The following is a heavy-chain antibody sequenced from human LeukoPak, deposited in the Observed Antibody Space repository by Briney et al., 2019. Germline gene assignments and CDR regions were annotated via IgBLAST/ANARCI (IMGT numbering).Heavy chain of an antibody. J-gene: IGHJ4*02. CDR3: ARHRRNYYGTGGSPFDF. CDR1: GDSISSYY. CDR2: ISDSGSD. Sequence: SETLSLTCTVSGDSISSYYWSWIRQPPGKRPEWMAYISDSGSDIYNPSLKSRVAISVDTSKNQFSLKVTSVTAADTAVYFCARHRRNYYGTGGSPFDFWGQGILVTVSS. V-gene: IGHV4-59*08. D-gene: IGHD3-10*01.